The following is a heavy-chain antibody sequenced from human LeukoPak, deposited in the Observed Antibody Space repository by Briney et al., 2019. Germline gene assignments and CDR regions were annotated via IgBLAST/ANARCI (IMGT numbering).Heavy chain of an antibody. V-gene: IGHV3-7*01. CDR1: GFTFSSYW. CDR3: ASEGLYDFWRYSAGGPKGEFDY. J-gene: IGHJ4*02. Sequence: QPGGSLRLSCAASGFTFSSYWMSWVRQAPGKGLEWVANIKQDGSEKYYVDSVKGRFTISRDNAKNSLYLQMNSLRAEDTAVYYCASEGLYDFWRYSAGGPKGEFDYWGQGTLVTVSS. D-gene: IGHD3-3*01. CDR2: IKQDGSEK.